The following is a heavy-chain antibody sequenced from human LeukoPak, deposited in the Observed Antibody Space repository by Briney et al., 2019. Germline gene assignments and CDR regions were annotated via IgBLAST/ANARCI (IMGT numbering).Heavy chain of an antibody. Sequence: GESLKISCKGSGYIFTSYWISWVRQMPGKGLEWMGRIDPSDSYTNYSPSFQGHVSISADKSISTAYLQWSSLKASDTAMYYCARRPFVQALSPNFDYWGQGTLVTVSS. D-gene: IGHD6-6*01. CDR3: ARRPFVQALSPNFDY. J-gene: IGHJ4*02. CDR2: IDPSDSYT. V-gene: IGHV5-10-1*01. CDR1: GYIFTSYW.